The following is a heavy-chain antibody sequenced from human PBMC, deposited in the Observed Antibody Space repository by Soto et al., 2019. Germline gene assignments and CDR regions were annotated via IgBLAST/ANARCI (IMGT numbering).Heavy chain of an antibody. Sequence: SVKVSCKASGGTFSSYTISWVRQAPGQGLEWMGRIIPILGIANYAQKFQGRVTITADKSTSTAYMELSSLRSEDTAVYYCARGIRVVVPFDYWGQGTRVTVSS. CDR2: IIPILGIA. J-gene: IGHJ4*02. CDR1: GGTFSSYT. CDR3: ARGIRVVVPFDY. D-gene: IGHD2-21*01. V-gene: IGHV1-69*02.